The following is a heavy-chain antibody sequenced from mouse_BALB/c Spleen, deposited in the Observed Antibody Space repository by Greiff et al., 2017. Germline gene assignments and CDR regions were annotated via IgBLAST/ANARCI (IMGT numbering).Heavy chain of an antibody. Sequence: EVQRVESGGGLVQPGGSLKLSCAASGFTFSSYGMSWVRQTPDKRLELVATINSNGGSTYYPDSVKGRFTISRDNAKNTLYLQMSSLKSEDTAMYYCARDTTAFAYWGQGTLVTVSA. CDR1: GFTFSSYG. CDR2: INSNGGST. D-gene: IGHD1-2*01. J-gene: IGHJ3*01. V-gene: IGHV5-6-3*01. CDR3: ARDTTAFAY.